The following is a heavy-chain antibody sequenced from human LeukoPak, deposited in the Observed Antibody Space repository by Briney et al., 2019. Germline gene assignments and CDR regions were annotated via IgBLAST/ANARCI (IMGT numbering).Heavy chain of an antibody. D-gene: IGHD2-8*01. CDR1: GFTFSSYG. CDR2: IWYDGSNK. V-gene: IGHV3-33*01. Sequence: PGGSLRLSCAASGFTFSSYGMHWVRQAPGKGLEWVAVIWYDGSNKYYADSVKGRFTISRDNSKNTLYLQMNNLRAEDTAVYYCARDAEGYCTNGVCPREYYYYYGMDVWGQGTTVTVSS. CDR3: ARDAEGYCTNGVCPREYYYYYGMDV. J-gene: IGHJ6*02.